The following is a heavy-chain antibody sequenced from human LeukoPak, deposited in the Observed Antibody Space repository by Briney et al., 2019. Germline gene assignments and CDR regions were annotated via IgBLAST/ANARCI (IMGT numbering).Heavy chain of an antibody. J-gene: IGHJ2*01. CDR2: IKQDGREK. CDR1: GFTFSSFW. Sequence: GGSLRLSCAASGFTFSSFWMNWVRQAPGKGREWVANIKQDGREKYYVDSLKGRFTISRDNAKNSLYLQMNSPRAEDTAVYYCARDDYGDYGWYFDLWGRGTLVTVSS. CDR3: ARDDYGDYGWYFDL. D-gene: IGHD4-17*01. V-gene: IGHV3-7*01.